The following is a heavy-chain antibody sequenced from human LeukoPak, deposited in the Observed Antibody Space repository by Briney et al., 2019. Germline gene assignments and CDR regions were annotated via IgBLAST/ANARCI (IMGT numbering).Heavy chain of an antibody. CDR1: GFTFSSYW. CDR2: ISGSGGST. J-gene: IGHJ4*02. Sequence: PGGSLRLSCAASGFTFSSYWMSWVRQAPGKGLEWVSAISGSGGSTYYADSVKGRFTISRDNSKNTLYLQMNSLRAEDTAVYYCAPIAARRGDVFDYWGQGTLVTVSS. D-gene: IGHD6-6*01. CDR3: APIAARRGDVFDY. V-gene: IGHV3-23*01.